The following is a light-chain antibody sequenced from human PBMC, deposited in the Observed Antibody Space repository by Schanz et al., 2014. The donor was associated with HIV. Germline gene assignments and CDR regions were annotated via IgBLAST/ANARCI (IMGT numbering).Light chain of an antibody. J-gene: IGLJ3*02. V-gene: IGLV1-44*01. Sequence: QSVLTQPPSASATPGQRVSISCSGNSSNVGSNTVNWYQHLPGAAPKLLLYSDDQRPSGIPDRFSGSKSGTSASLAISGLRSEDESDYYCAAWDDSLRGWVFGGGTKLTVL. CDR2: SDD. CDR3: AAWDDSLRGWV. CDR1: SSNVGSNT.